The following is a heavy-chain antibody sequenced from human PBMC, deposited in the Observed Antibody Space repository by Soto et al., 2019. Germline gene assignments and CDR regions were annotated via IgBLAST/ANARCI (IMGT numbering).Heavy chain of an antibody. J-gene: IGHJ6*02. V-gene: IGHV4-30-4*01. CDR2: IYHSGRT. Sequence: QVQLQESGPGLVKPSQTLSLTCTVSGGPISSDDYYWSWIRQPPGKGLEWIGYIYHSGRTYYNPSLKSRMTISVDTSKNQFSLRLGSVTAADTAVYYCASILRYFDWLSGGGYYYGLDVWGQGATVTVSS. D-gene: IGHD3-9*01. CDR3: ASILRYFDWLSGGGYYYGLDV. CDR1: GGPISSDDYY.